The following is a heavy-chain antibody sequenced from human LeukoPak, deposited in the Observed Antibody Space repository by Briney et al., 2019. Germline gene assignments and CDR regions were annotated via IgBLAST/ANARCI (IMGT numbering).Heavy chain of an antibody. CDR1: GGTISSDA. CDR2: TIPIFGTA. V-gene: IGHV1-69*13. CDR3: ARSTYYYGSGSYPFSHFDY. Sequence: SVRVSCKASGGTISSDAISWVRQAPGQGLEWMGGTIPIFGTANYAQKFQGRVTITADESTSTAYMELSSLRSEDTAVYYCARSTYYYGSGSYPFSHFDYWGQGTPVTVSS. J-gene: IGHJ4*02. D-gene: IGHD3-10*01.